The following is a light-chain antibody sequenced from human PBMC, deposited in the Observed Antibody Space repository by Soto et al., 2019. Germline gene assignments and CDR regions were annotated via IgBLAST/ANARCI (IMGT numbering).Light chain of an antibody. CDR2: LNSDGSH. Sequence: QLVLTQSPSASASLGASVKLTCTLSSGHSSYAIAWYQQQPEKGPRYLMNLNSDGSHSKGDGIPDRFSGSSSGAEHYLTISSLQSEDEADYYCQTWGTGAWVFGGGTQVTVL. V-gene: IGLV4-69*01. CDR3: QTWGTGAWV. CDR1: SGHSSYA. J-gene: IGLJ3*02.